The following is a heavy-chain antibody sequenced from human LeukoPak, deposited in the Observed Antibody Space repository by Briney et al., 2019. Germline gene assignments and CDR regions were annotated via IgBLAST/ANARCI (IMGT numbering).Heavy chain of an antibody. J-gene: IGHJ4*02. CDR3: ARTSGSYYSPFDY. Sequence: SETLSLTCTVSGGSISSGDYYWSWIRQPPGKGLEWIGYIYYSGSTYYNPSLKSRVTISVDTSKNQFSLKLSSVTAADTAVYYCARTSGSYYSPFDYWGQGTLVTVSS. CDR1: GGSISSGDYY. CDR2: IYYSGST. D-gene: IGHD1-26*01. V-gene: IGHV4-61*08.